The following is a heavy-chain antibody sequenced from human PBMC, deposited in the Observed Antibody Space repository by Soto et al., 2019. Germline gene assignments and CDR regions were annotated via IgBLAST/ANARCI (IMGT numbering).Heavy chain of an antibody. CDR2: ISGSGGST. V-gene: IGHV3-23*01. Sequence: EVQLLESGGGLVQPGGSLRLSCAASGFTFSSYAMSWVRQAPGKGLEWVSAISGSGGSTYYADSVKGRFTISRDNSKNALYLQMNSLRAEVTAVYYCAKDCSGGSCYCSWGQGTLVTVSS. D-gene: IGHD2-15*01. CDR1: GFTFSSYA. J-gene: IGHJ4*02. CDR3: AKDCSGGSCYCS.